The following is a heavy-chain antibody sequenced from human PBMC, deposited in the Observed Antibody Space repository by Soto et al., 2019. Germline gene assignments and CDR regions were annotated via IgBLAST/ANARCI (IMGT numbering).Heavy chain of an antibody. Sequence: EVQLVESGGGLVQPGGSLRLSCAASGFTFSSYEMNWVRQAPGKGLEWVSYISSSGSTIYYADSVKGRFTISRDNAKNSLYLQMNSLRAEDTAVYDCARGQYSSGGGYFDYWGQETLVTVSS. D-gene: IGHD6-19*01. CDR3: ARGQYSSGGGYFDY. CDR1: GFTFSSYE. CDR2: ISSSGSTI. V-gene: IGHV3-48*03. J-gene: IGHJ4*02.